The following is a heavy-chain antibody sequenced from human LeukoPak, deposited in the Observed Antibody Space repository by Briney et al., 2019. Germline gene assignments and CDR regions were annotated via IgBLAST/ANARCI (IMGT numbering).Heavy chain of an antibody. CDR3: ASLFDNFPENRFDY. CDR1: GGFFSSTTYL. Sequence: SETLSLTCTVSGGFFSSTTYLWAWIRQPPGKGLQWPGTIYYSGTSYFNPSLETRVTLSVDTSKNQFSLRLTSVTAADTAVYYCASLFDNFPENRFDYWGRGTLVTVSS. CDR2: IYYSGTS. D-gene: IGHD5-24*01. V-gene: IGHV4-39*01. J-gene: IGHJ4*02.